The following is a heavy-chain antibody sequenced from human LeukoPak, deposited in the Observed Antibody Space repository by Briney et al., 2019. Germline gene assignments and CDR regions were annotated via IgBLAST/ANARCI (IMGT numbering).Heavy chain of an antibody. Sequence: GRSLRLSCTASGFTFGDYAMSWVRQAPGKGLEWVGFIRSKAYGGTTEYAASVKGRFTISRDDSKSIAYLQMNSLKTGDTAVYYCTRVFVVVPAAMGYMDVWGKGTTVTVSS. D-gene: IGHD2-2*01. V-gene: IGHV3-49*04. CDR2: IRSKAYGGTT. CDR3: TRVFVVVPAAMGYMDV. J-gene: IGHJ6*03. CDR1: GFTFGDYA.